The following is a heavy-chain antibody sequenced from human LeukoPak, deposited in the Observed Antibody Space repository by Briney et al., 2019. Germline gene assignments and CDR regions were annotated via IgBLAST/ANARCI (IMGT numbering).Heavy chain of an antibody. J-gene: IGHJ4*02. CDR1: GFTFSSYP. CDR2: ISYDGSNK. D-gene: IGHD4-17*01. CDR3: ASRHYDFGYY. Sequence: PGGSLRLSCAASGFTFSSYPMRWVRQAPGKGLEWVAVISYDGSNKYYADSVKGRFTISRDNSKNTLYLQMNSLRAEDTAVYYCASRHYDFGYYWGQGTQVTVSS. V-gene: IGHV3-30*04.